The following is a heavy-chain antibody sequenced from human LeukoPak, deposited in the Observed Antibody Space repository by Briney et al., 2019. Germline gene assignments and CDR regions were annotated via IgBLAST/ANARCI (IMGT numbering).Heavy chain of an antibody. CDR1: GGSFSGYY. D-gene: IGHD3-3*01. CDR2: INHSGST. Sequence: SETLSLTCAVYGGSFSGYYWSWIRQPPGKGLEWIGEINHSGSTNYNPSLKSRVTISVDTSKNQFSLKLSSVTAADTAVYYCASITIFGLVPTTTWFDPWGQGTLVTVSS. J-gene: IGHJ5*02. CDR3: ASITIFGLVPTTTWFDP. V-gene: IGHV4-34*01.